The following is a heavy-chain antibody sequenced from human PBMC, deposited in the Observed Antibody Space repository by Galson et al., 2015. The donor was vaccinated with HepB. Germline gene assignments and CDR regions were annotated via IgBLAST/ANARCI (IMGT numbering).Heavy chain of an antibody. J-gene: IGHJ4*02. D-gene: IGHD6-19*01. CDR2: ISYDGSNK. CDR3: AKDQWYSSGCLDC. V-gene: IGHV3-30*18. CDR1: GFTFSNYA. Sequence: SLRLSCAASGFTFSNYAMHWVRQAPGKGLEWVAVISYDGSNKYYADSVKGRFTISRDNSKNTLYLQMNSLRAEDTAVYYCAKDQWYSSGCLDCWGQGTLVTVSS.